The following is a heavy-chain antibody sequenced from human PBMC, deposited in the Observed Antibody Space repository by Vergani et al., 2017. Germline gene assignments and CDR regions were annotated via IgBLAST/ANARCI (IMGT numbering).Heavy chain of an antibody. V-gene: IGHV3-33*01. CDR3: ARDDSSSWYYFDY. Sequence: QVQLVESGGGVVQPGRSLRLSCAASGFTFSNYGMHWVRQAPGKGLEWVAVIWYDGSNKYYADSVKGRFTISRDNSKNTLYLQMNSLRADDTAVYYCARDDSSSWYYFDYWGQGTLVTVSS. CDR2: IWYDGSNK. CDR1: GFTFSNYG. D-gene: IGHD6-13*01. J-gene: IGHJ4*02.